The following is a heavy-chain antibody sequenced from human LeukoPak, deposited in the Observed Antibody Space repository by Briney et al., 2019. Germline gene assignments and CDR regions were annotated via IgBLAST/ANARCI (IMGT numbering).Heavy chain of an antibody. Sequence: ASVKVSCKASGYTFTSYDINWVRQATGQGLEWMGWMNPNSGNTGYAQKFQGRVTMTRNTSISTAYMELSSLRSDDTAVYYCSIIYDSSGPEPGGYFDYWGQGTLVTVSS. CDR1: GYTFTSYD. D-gene: IGHD3-22*01. CDR2: MNPNSGNT. J-gene: IGHJ4*02. V-gene: IGHV1-8*01. CDR3: SIIYDSSGPEPGGYFDY.